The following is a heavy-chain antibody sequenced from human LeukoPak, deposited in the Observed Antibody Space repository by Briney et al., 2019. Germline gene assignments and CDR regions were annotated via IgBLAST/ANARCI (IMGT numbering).Heavy chain of an antibody. V-gene: IGHV4-59*01. CDR3: ARGGYDIPIPRGAFDI. CDR2: IYYSGST. CDR1: GGSISSYF. J-gene: IGHJ3*02. D-gene: IGHD3-9*01. Sequence: SETLSLTCTVSGGSISSYFWSWIRQPPGKGLEWIGYIYYSGSTNYNPSLKSRVTISVDTSKNQFSLRLSSVTAADTAVYYCARGGYDIPIPRGAFDIWGQGTMVTVSS.